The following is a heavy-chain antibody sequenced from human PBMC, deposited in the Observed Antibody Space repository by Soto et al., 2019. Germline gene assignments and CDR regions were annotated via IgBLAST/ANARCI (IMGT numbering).Heavy chain of an antibody. CDR3: AKDLNQPLLTKSYYYYGMDV. Sequence: GGSLRLSCAASGFTFSSYGMHWVRQAPGKGLEWVAVISYDGSNKYYADSVKGRFTISRGNSKNTLYLQMNSLRAEDTVVYYFAKDLNQPLLTKSYYYYGMDVWGQGTTVTVSS. D-gene: IGHD2-2*01. V-gene: IGHV3-30*18. CDR1: GFTFSSYG. J-gene: IGHJ6*02. CDR2: ISYDGSNK.